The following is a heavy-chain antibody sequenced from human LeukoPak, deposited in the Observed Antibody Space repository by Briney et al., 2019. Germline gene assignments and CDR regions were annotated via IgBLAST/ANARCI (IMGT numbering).Heavy chain of an antibody. D-gene: IGHD6-13*01. V-gene: IGHV1-2*02. CDR1: GYIFTGYY. J-gene: IGHJ5*02. Sequence: GASVKVSCKASGYIFTGYYMHWVRQAPGQGLEWMGWINPNSGGTNYAQKFQGRVTMTRDTSISTAYMELSRLRSDDTAVYYCARVTSSWYSGGWFDPWGQGTLVTVSS. CDR2: INPNSGGT. CDR3: ARVTSSWYSGGWFDP.